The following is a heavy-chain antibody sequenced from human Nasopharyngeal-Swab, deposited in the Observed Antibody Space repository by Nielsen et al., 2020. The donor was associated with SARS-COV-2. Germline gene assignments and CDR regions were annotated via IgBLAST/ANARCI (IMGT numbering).Heavy chain of an antibody. D-gene: IGHD2-2*01. CDR2: ISSSGSTI. CDR1: GFTFSSYS. Sequence: GGSLRLSCAASGFTFSSYSMNWVRQAPGKGLEWVSYISSSGSTIYYADSVKGRFTISRDNAKNSLYLQMNSLRAEDTAVYYCAREGGDYCSSTSCLRYYYYMDVWGKGTTVTVSS. CDR3: AREGGDYCSSTSCLRYYYYMDV. V-gene: IGHV3-48*04. J-gene: IGHJ6*03.